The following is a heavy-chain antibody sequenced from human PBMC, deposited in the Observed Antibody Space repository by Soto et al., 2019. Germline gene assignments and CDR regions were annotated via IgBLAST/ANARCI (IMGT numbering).Heavy chain of an antibody. Sequence: GVSLSLSCAASGFSFSSYWMTWVRQVPGKGLEWVANIKEDGSETFYVDSVKGRFTISRDNARNSLYVQMNSLRDEDTAIYYCARHHSFCTSTSCYFDYWGQGTVVTVSS. V-gene: IGHV3-7*03. J-gene: IGHJ4*02. D-gene: IGHD2-2*01. CDR2: IKEDGSET. CDR1: GFSFSSYW. CDR3: ARHHSFCTSTSCYFDY.